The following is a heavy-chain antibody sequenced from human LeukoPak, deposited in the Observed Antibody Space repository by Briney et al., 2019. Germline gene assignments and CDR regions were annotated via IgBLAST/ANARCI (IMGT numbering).Heavy chain of an antibody. CDR3: ARDEPGYGEFLLY. J-gene: IGHJ4*02. Sequence: PGGSLRLSCAASGFSLGDYWMSWVRQAPGKGLEWVANINEAGTMESVADSVKGRFTISRDNTKNSLYLEMNSLRAEDTAVYYCARDEPGYGEFLLYWGQGTLLTVSS. D-gene: IGHD3-10*01. V-gene: IGHV3-7*01. CDR1: GFSLGDYW. CDR2: INEAGTME.